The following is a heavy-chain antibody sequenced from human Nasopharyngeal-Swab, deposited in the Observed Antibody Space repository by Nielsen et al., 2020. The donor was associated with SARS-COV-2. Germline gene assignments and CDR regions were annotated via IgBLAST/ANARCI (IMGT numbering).Heavy chain of an antibody. CDR2: ISYDGSNK. J-gene: IGHJ6*02. D-gene: IGHD3-10*01. CDR3: AKDGGGFGEPFYGMDV. CDR1: GFTFSSYG. V-gene: IGHV3-30*18. Sequence: GESLKISCAASGFTFSSYGMHWVRQAPGKGLEWVAVISYDGSNKYYADSVKGRFTISRDNSKHTLYLQMNGLRAEDTAVYYCAKDGGGFGEPFYGMDVWGQGTTVTVSS.